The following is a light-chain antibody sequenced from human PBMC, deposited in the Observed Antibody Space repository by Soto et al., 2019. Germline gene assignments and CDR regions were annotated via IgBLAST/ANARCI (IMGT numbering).Light chain of an antibody. V-gene: IGLV1-40*01. CDR3: QSYDSSLSGVV. Sequence: VLTQPPSVSGAPGQRVTISCTGSSSNFGAGYDVHWYQQLPGTAPKLLIYGNTNRPSGVPDRFSGSKSGTSASLAITGLQAEDEADYYCQSYDSSLSGVVFGGGTQLTVL. CDR2: GNT. J-gene: IGLJ2*01. CDR1: SSNFGAGYD.